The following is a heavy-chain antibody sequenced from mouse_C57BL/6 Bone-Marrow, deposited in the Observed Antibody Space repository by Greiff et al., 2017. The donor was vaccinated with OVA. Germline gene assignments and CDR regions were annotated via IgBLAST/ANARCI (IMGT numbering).Heavy chain of an antibody. CDR3: TRSHFYDGSSAWYFDV. CDR2: IDPETGGT. J-gene: IGHJ1*03. CDR1: GYTFTDYE. V-gene: IGHV1-15*01. D-gene: IGHD1-1*01. Sequence: VQLQQSGAELVRPGASVTLSCKASGYTFTDYEMHWVKQTPVHGLEWIGAIDPETGGTAYNQKFKGKAILTADTSSSTAYMELRSLTSEDSAVYYCTRSHFYDGSSAWYFDVWGTGTTVTVSS.